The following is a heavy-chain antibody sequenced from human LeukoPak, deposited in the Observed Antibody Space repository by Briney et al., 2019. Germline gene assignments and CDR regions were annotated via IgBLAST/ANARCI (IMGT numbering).Heavy chain of an antibody. V-gene: IGHV1-46*01. Sequence: ASVKVSCKASGYTFTSYGISWVRQAPGQGLEWMGIINPSGGSTSYAQKFQGRVTMTRDTSTSTVYMELSSLRSEDTAVYYCARGDDSSREVPDVGNFDYWGQGTLVTVSS. CDR3: ARGDDSSREVPDVGNFDY. CDR1: GYTFTSYG. D-gene: IGHD6-13*01. J-gene: IGHJ4*02. CDR2: INPSGGST.